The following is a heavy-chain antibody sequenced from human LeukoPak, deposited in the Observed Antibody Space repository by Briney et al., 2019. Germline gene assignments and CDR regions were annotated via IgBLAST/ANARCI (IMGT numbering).Heavy chain of an antibody. V-gene: IGHV3-69-1*01. CDR3: ARGNYFDF. CDR2: VSSTGHI. CDR1: GFSVSYYN. J-gene: IGHJ4*02. Sequence: GSLRLSCAASGFSVSYYNMDWVRQAPGKGLEWVSSVSSTGHIYYADSVKGRFTVSRDNAKNSLSLEMDSLRAEDTAVYYCARGNYFDFWGQGSPVTVSS.